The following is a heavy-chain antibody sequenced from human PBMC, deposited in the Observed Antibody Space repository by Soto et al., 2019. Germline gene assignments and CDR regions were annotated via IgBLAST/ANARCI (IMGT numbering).Heavy chain of an antibody. CDR3: AKDPATYDSSGYPIDY. Sequence: PGGSLRLSCAASGFTFSSYAMSWVRQAPGKGLEWVSAISGDGGSTYYTDSVKGRFTISRDNSKNTLYLQMNSLRAEDTAVYYCAKDPATYDSSGYPIDYWGQGTLVTVSS. J-gene: IGHJ4*02. CDR1: GFTFSSYA. D-gene: IGHD3-22*01. V-gene: IGHV3-23*01. CDR2: ISGDGGST.